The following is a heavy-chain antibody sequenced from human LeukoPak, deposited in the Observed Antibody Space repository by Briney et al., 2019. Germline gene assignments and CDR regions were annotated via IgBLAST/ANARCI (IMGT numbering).Heavy chain of an antibody. CDR3: AKAQVPESYGSGSYYVGFDY. CDR1: GFTFSRYA. V-gene: IGHV3-23*01. J-gene: IGHJ4*02. CDR2: IRGSGGIK. Sequence: GGSLRLSCAASGFTFSRYAVGWVRQVPGKGLEWAPAIRGSGGIKYYEASVKARFTISRDNSKNTLYLQMNSLRAEDTAIYYCAKAQVPESYGSGSYYVGFDYWGQGTLVTVSS. D-gene: IGHD3-10*01.